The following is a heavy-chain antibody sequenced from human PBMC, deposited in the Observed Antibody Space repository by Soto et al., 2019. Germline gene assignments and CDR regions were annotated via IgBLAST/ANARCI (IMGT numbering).Heavy chain of an antibody. Sequence: QVQMVQSGAEVKKPGDSVKVSCKASGYTFTDYYMHWVRQAPGQGFEWVGGINPESGNPNYVPKFQGRVTVTRDTSTSTAYMELNRLTSDDTAVYYCASEDCRNTNCLKGFDYWGQGTLVTVSS. CDR1: GYTFTDYY. D-gene: IGHD2-15*01. V-gene: IGHV1-2*02. CDR3: ASEDCRNTNCLKGFDY. CDR2: INPESGNP. J-gene: IGHJ4*02.